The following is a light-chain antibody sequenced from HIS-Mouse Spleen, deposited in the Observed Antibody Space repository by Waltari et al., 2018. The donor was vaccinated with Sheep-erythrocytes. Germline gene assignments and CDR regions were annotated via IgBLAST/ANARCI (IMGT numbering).Light chain of an antibody. CDR1: SSDVGSYNP. V-gene: IGLV2-23*01. CDR2: GGS. Sequence: QSALTQPASVSGSPGQSITISCTGTSSDVGSYNPVSWYHQHPGKAPKLMIYGGSKRPSGVSNRFSGSKSGNTASLTISGLQAEDEADYYCCSYAGSSTPWVFGGGTKLTVL. J-gene: IGLJ3*02. CDR3: CSYAGSSTPWV.